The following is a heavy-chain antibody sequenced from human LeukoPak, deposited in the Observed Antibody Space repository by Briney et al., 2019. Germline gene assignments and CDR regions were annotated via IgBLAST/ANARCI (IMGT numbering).Heavy chain of an antibody. CDR3: ARVRSTTGTTNWFDP. CDR2: ISSSSSYI. CDR1: GFTFSSYD. D-gene: IGHD1-1*01. Sequence: GGSLRLSCAACGFTFSSYDMHWVRQAPGKGLEWVSSISSSSSYIYYADSVKGRFTISRDNAKNSLYLQMNSLRAEDTAVYYCARVRSTTGTTNWFDPWGQGTLVTVSS. J-gene: IGHJ5*02. V-gene: IGHV3-21*01.